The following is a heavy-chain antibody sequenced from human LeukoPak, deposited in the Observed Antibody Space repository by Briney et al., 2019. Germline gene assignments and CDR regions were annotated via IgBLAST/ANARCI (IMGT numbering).Heavy chain of an antibody. CDR2: INPFDGST. J-gene: IGHJ4*02. CDR1: GYTFTNYY. D-gene: IGHD6-13*01. V-gene: IGHV1-46*01. Sequence: ASVQVSCKTSGYTFTNYYMHWVPQAPGQGLEWMGIINPFDGSTTYAQKFQGRVTMTRDSSTSTVYMGLSRLRSEDTAVYYCAREATAAGTLGDYWGQGTLVTVSS. CDR3: AREATAAGTLGDY.